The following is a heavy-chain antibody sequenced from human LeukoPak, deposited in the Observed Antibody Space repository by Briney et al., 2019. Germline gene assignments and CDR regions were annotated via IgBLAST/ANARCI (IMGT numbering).Heavy chain of an antibody. CDR1: GGTFSSYA. CDR2: IIPIFGTA. J-gene: IGHJ6*03. D-gene: IGHD2-15*01. Sequence: SVNVSCKASGGTFSSYAISWVRQAPGQGLEWMGGIIPIFGTANYAQKFQGRVTITADESTSTAYMELSSLRSEDTAVYYCARVLAATSGYYYYYYMDVWGKGTTVTVSS. V-gene: IGHV1-69*13. CDR3: ARVLAATSGYYYYYYMDV.